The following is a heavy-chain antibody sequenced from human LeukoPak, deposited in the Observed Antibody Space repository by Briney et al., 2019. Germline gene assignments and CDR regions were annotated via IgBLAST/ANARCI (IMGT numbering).Heavy chain of an antibody. J-gene: IGHJ4*02. CDR2: ISLAGRT. D-gene: IGHD1-26*01. CDR1: VASITTTNF. Sequence: SETLPLNCGVSVASITTTNFWSWVRQPPGGGLEWIGEISLAGRTRYNPSLESRVTISIDKSNNHLYLNLDSVTAADTAVYYCSRESGPFCPFGHWGQGTLVAVTS. CDR3: SRESGPFCPFGH. V-gene: IGHV4-4*02.